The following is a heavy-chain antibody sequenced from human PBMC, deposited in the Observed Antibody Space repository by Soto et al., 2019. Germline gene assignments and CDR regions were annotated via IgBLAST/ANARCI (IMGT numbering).Heavy chain of an antibody. CDR2: IYYSGST. Sequence: SETLSLTCTVSGGSISSYYWSWIRQPPGKGLEWIGYIYYSGSTNYNPSLKSRVTISVDTSKNQFSLKLSSVTAADTAVYYCARLKTVLLWFGELSPYYFDYWGQGTLVTVSS. CDR3: ARLKTVLLWFGELSPYYFDY. D-gene: IGHD3-10*01. V-gene: IGHV4-59*08. CDR1: GGSISSYY. J-gene: IGHJ4*02.